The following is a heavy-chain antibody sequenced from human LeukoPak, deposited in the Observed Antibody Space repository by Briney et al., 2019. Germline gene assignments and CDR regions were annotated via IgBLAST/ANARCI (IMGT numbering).Heavy chain of an antibody. Sequence: GGSLRLSCAASGFTFSSYWMSWVRQAPGKGLEWVANIKQDGSEKHYVDSVTGRFTISRDNTKNSLYLQMNSLRADDTAVYYCARDLAGPPQEAFDIWGQGTMVTVSS. V-gene: IGHV3-7*01. CDR1: GFTFSSYW. J-gene: IGHJ3*02. CDR2: IKQDGSEK. CDR3: ARDLAGPPQEAFDI.